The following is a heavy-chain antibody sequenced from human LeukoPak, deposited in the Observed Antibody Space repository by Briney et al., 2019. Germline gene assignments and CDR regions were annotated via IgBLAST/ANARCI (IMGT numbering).Heavy chain of an antibody. CDR3: AKAAQTSYDFWSGYYTTPQYYFDY. CDR2: ISWNSGSI. V-gene: IGHV3-9*01. D-gene: IGHD3-3*01. Sequence: GGSLRLSCAASGFRFDDYAMHWVRQAPGKGLEWVSGISWNSGSIGYADSVRGRFTISRDNAKKSLYLQMNSLRPEDTAVYYCAKAAQTSYDFWSGYYTTPQYYFDYWGQGTLVTVSS. J-gene: IGHJ4*02. CDR1: GFRFDDYA.